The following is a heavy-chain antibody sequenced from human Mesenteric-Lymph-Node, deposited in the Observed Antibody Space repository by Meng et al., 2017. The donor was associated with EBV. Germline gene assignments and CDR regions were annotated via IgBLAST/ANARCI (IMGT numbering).Heavy chain of an antibody. D-gene: IGHD4-17*01. CDR3: ARVRSPVTPDY. CDR1: GYTFTACF. J-gene: IGHJ4*02. CDR2: INPYTGVS. Sequence: QQQLVQSRAVVKQPGALVKVSCKASGYTFTACFIHWVRQAPGQGLEWMGQINPYTGVSHYAQNFQSRVTMTRDTSISTAYMELSSLTSDDTAVYYCARVRSPVTPDYWGQGTLVTVSS. V-gene: IGHV1-2*06.